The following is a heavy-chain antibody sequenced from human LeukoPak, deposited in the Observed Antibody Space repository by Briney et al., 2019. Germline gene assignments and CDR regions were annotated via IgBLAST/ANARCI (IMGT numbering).Heavy chain of an antibody. Sequence: TGGSLRLSCAASGFTFSSYGMHWVRQAPGKGLEWVAFIRYDGSDNKYADSVKGRFTISRDNSKNTLYLHMKSLRAEDTAVYYCAKNTRYNWNDDAFDIWGQGTVVTVSS. V-gene: IGHV3-30*02. D-gene: IGHD1-1*01. J-gene: IGHJ3*02. CDR3: AKNTRYNWNDDAFDI. CDR2: IRYDGSDN. CDR1: GFTFSSYG.